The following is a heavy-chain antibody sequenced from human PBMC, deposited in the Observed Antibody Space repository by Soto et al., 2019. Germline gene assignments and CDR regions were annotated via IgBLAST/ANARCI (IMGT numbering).Heavy chain of an antibody. CDR3: VPLYYYDSSGLGPVY. CDR1: GFTFSRHS. CDR2: IDNNGERT. Sequence: PGGSLRLSCSASGFTFSRHSMHWVRQAPGKGLEYVSAIDNNGERTYYADSVKGRFTISRDNSKSTLYLQMSSLSAEDTAVYYCVPLYYYDSSGLGPVYWGQGTLVTVSS. V-gene: IGHV3-64D*08. J-gene: IGHJ4*02. D-gene: IGHD3-22*01.